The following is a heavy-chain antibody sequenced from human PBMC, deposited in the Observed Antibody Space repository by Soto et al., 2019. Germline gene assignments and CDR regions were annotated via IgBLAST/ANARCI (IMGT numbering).Heavy chain of an antibody. CDR3: SRGYCYGSRYFDL. D-gene: IGHD5-18*01. CDR2: IWYDGSNK. CDR1: GFTFSSYG. Sequence: QVQLVESGGGVVQPGRSLRLSCAASGFTFSSYGMHWVRQAPGKGLEWVAVIWYDGSNKYYADSVKGRLTISRDNSKNTLYLPMNSLSAEDTAVYYCSRGYCYGSRYFDLWGRGTLVTVSS. J-gene: IGHJ2*01. V-gene: IGHV3-33*01.